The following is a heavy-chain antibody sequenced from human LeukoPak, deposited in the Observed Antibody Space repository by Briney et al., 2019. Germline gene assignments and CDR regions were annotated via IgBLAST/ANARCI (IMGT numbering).Heavy chain of an antibody. CDR2: ISYDGSNK. J-gene: IGHJ4*02. Sequence: PGGSLRLSCAASGFTFSSYGMHWVRQAPGKGLEWVAVISYDGSNKYYADSVKGRFTISRDNSKNTLYLQMNSLRAEDTAVYYCAKEDCSSTSCYAGYFGYWGQGTLVTVSS. CDR3: AKEDCSSTSCYAGYFGY. CDR1: GFTFSSYG. D-gene: IGHD2-2*01. V-gene: IGHV3-30*18.